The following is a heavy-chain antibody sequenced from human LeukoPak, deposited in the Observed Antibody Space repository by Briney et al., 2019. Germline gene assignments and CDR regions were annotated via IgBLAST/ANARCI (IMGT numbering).Heavy chain of an antibody. CDR2: ISGSGGST. CDR3: AKDHLSYSSSSVEYFQH. CDR1: GFTFSSCA. J-gene: IGHJ1*01. V-gene: IGHV3-23*01. D-gene: IGHD6-6*01. Sequence: GGSLRLSCAASGFTFSSCAMSWVRQAPGKGLEWVSAISGSGGSTYYADSVKGRFTISRDNSKNTLYLQMNSLRAEDTAVYYCAKDHLSYSSSSVEYFQHWGQGTLVTVSS.